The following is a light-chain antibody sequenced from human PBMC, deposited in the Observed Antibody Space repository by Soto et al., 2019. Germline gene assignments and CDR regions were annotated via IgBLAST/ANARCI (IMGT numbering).Light chain of an antibody. J-gene: IGKJ4*01. CDR1: QSLLHSDGYNY. V-gene: IGKV2-28*01. Sequence: DVVMTQSPLSLPVTPGEPASISCRSSQSLLHSDGYNYLDWFLQRPGQSPQVLIYLRSNRAPGVPDRFSGSGSGTDFTLKISRVEAEDVGVYYCMQALQTPLTFGGGTKVEIK. CDR3: MQALQTPLT. CDR2: LRS.